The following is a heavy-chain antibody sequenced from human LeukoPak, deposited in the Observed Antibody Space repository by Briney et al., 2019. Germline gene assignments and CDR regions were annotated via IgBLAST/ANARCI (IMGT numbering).Heavy chain of an antibody. CDR2: ISSSGSTI. J-gene: IGHJ4*02. CDR3: AKGSGSYGQDLYS. CDR1: GFTFSSYG. D-gene: IGHD3-3*01. Sequence: GGSLRLSCAASGFTFSSYGMSWVRQAPGKGLEWVSYISSSGSTIYYADSVKGRFTISRDNAKNSLYLQMNSLRAEDTAVYYCAKGSGSYGQDLYSWGQGTLVTVSS. V-gene: IGHV3-48*04.